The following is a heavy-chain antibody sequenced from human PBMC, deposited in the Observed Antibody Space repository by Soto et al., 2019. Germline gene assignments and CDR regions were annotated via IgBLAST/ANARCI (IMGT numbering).Heavy chain of an antibody. V-gene: IGHV4-59*01. D-gene: IGHD3-9*01. J-gene: IGHJ6*03. CDR2: IYYSGST. Sequence: SETLSLTCTVSGGSISSYYWSWIRQPPGKGLEWIGYIYYSGSTNYNPSLKSRVTMSVDTSKNQFSLKLSSVTAADTAAYYCARVGYDILTGYYHYYYMDVWGKGTTVTVSS. CDR1: GGSISSYY. CDR3: ARVGYDILTGYYHYYYMDV.